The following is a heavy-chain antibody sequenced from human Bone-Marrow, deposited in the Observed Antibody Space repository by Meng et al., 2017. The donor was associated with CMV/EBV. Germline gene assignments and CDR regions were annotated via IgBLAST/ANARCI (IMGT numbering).Heavy chain of an antibody. J-gene: IGHJ5*02. V-gene: IGHV1-8*01. CDR3: ARMDFYNTVNWFDP. Sequence: SGYTFTNYDITWVRQATGQGLEWLGWMKTHTGETGYAQKFQGRVTMTRDTSISTAYMELSSLRSDDTAIYYCARMDFYNTVNWFDPWGQGTLVIVSS. CDR1: GYTFTNYD. CDR2: MKTHTGET. D-gene: IGHD3-3*01.